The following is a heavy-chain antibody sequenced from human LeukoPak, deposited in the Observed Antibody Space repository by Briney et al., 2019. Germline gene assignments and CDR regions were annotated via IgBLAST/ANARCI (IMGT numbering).Heavy chain of an antibody. CDR3: ARGYYPPRWYFDL. V-gene: IGHV4-4*07. J-gene: IGHJ2*01. D-gene: IGHD2-21*01. CDR1: GGSISSYY. Sequence: SETLSLTCTVSGGSISSYYWSWIRQPAGKGLEWIGRIYTSGSTNYNPSLKSRVTIDLDTSKNQFSLKLTSMTAADTAMYYCARGYYPPRWYFDLWGRGTLVTVSS. CDR2: IYTSGST.